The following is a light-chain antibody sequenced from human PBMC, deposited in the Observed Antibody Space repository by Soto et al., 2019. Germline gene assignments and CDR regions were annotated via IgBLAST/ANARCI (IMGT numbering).Light chain of an antibody. V-gene: IGKV3-15*01. CDR1: QSVSSN. J-gene: IGKJ2*01. CDR3: QQYNYWPRT. Sequence: EIVMTQSPATLSLSPGESATLSCTASQSVSSNLAWYAQKPGQAPRLLFYGTSTRATGIPDRFSGSGSGTECTLTISSLQSEDFALYYCQQYNYWPRTFGQGTKLEIK. CDR2: GTS.